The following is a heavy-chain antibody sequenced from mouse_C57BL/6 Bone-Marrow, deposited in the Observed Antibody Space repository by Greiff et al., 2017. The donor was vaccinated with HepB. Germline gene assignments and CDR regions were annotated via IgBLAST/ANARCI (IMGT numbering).Heavy chain of an antibody. CDR3: AREGDYDYDVGWFAY. Sequence: DVHLVESGGGLVKPGGSLKLSCAASGFTFSSYAMSWVRQTPEKRLEWVATISDGGSYTYYPDNVKGRFTISRDNAKNNLYLQMSHLKSEDTAMYYCAREGDYDYDVGWFAYWGQGTLVTVSA. D-gene: IGHD2-4*01. CDR1: GFTFSSYA. CDR2: ISDGGSYT. V-gene: IGHV5-4*01. J-gene: IGHJ3*01.